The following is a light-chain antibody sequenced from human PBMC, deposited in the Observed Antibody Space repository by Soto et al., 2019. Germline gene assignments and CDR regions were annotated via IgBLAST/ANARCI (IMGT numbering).Light chain of an antibody. CDR3: CSYAGSPRYV. V-gene: IGLV2-11*01. CDR1: SSDVGGYNY. Sequence: QSALTQPRSVSGSPGQSVTISCSGTSSDVGGYNYVSWYQQHPGKAPKVMIYDVSERPSGVPDRFSGSKSGNTASLTISGLQAEDEAYYCCCSYAGSPRYVFGTGTKLTVL. CDR2: DVS. J-gene: IGLJ1*01.